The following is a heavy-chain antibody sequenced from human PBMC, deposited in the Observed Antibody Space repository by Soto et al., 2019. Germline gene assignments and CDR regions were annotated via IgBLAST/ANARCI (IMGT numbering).Heavy chain of an antibody. CDR3: ARGSDIVAVVAATPAFDI. J-gene: IGHJ3*02. CDR2: ISSSSSTI. CDR1: GFTFSSYS. V-gene: IGHV3-48*01. Sequence: EVQLVESGGGLVQPGGSLRLSCAASGFTFSSYSMNWVRQAPGKGLEWVSYISSSSSTIDYADSVKGRFTISRDNAKNSLYLQMNSLRAEDTAVYYCARGSDIVAVVAATPAFDIWGQGTMVTVSS. D-gene: IGHD2-15*01.